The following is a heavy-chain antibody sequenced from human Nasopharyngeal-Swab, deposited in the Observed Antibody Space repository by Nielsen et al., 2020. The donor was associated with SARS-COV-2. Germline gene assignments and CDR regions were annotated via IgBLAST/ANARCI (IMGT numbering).Heavy chain of an antibody. Sequence: GGSLRLSCAASGYTFSSYWMHWVRQAPGKGLVWVSRIDNYGSITDYADSVRGRFTISRDNAKHMVYLQMTSLRADDTAVYYCVTYSVDTTMFEYWGQGTLVTVSS. J-gene: IGHJ4*02. CDR1: GYTFSSYW. D-gene: IGHD5-18*01. V-gene: IGHV3-74*01. CDR2: IDNYGSIT. CDR3: VTYSVDTTMFEY.